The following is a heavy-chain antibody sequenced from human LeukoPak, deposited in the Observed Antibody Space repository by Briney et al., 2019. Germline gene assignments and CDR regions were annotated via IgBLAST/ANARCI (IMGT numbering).Heavy chain of an antibody. CDR2: IYYSGST. CDR3: VGSPYVWGSYRYDY. D-gene: IGHD3-16*02. Sequence: SETLSLTCTVSDGSISSYNWSWIRQPPGKGLEWIGYIYYSGSTNYNPSLKSRVTISVDTCKNQFSLKLSSVTAPDTAVYYCVGSPYVWGSYRYDYWGQGTLVTVSS. V-gene: IGHV4-59*01. CDR1: DGSISSYN. J-gene: IGHJ4*02.